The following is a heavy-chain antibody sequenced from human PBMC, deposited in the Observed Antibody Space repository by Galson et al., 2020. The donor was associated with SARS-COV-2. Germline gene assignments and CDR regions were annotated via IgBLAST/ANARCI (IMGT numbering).Heavy chain of an antibody. CDR1: GFTFNTYW. D-gene: IGHD3-22*01. J-gene: IGHJ4*02. CDR3: ATGLDSSGNHPFDS. V-gene: IGHV3-74*01. Sequence: TGGSLRLSCAASGFTFNTYWMHWVRQAPGKGLVWVSRINTDGATTAYADSVKGRFTISRDNAKNTLYLQMNSLRADDTALYYCATGLDSSGNHPFDSWGQGTLVTVSS. CDR2: INTDGATT.